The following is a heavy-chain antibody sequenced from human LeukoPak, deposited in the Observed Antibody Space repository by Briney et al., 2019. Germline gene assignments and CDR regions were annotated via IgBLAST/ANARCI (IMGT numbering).Heavy chain of an antibody. CDR2: IPYDGSDK. CDR3: ARGALEWSPPDI. CDR1: GFTFDDYA. Sequence: GGSLRLSCAASGFTFDDYAMHWVRQAPGKGLEWVTFIPYDGSDKYYADSVKGRFTISRDNSKNTLYLQMNNMRTEDTAVYYCARGALEWSPPDIWGQGTTVTVSS. D-gene: IGHD3-3*01. V-gene: IGHV3-30*04. J-gene: IGHJ3*02.